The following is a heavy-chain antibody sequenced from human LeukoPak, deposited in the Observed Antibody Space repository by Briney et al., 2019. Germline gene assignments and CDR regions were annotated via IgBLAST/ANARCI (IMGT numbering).Heavy chain of an antibody. CDR3: ARGLTGEFDY. CDR1: GGSFIGYY. CDR2: IYYSGST. D-gene: IGHD3-10*01. V-gene: IGHV4-59*01. Sequence: SETLSLTCAVYGGSFIGYYWSWIRQPPGKGLEWIGYIYYSGSTNYNPSLKSRVTISVDTSKNQFSLKLSSVTAADTAVYYCARGLTGEFDYWGQGTLVTVSS. J-gene: IGHJ4*02.